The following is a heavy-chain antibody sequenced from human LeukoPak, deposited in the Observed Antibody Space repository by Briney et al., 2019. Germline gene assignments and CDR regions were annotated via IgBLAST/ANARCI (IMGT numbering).Heavy chain of an antibody. J-gene: IGHJ4*02. Sequence: PGGPLPSPSPASGFHFIAKSMSGARPPPEKGLEWVSVIYSTGITAYADSVKGRFSISRDNSKNILALQMNSLRVEDTAVYYCARSPHALWFGGGAFDYWGQGTLVTVSS. D-gene: IGHD3-10*01. CDR3: ARSPHALWFGGGAFDY. V-gene: IGHV3-53*01. CDR1: GFHFIAKS. CDR2: IYSTGIT.